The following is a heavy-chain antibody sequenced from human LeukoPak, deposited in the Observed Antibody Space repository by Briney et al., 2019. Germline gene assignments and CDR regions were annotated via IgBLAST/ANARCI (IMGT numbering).Heavy chain of an antibody. D-gene: IGHD6-13*01. V-gene: IGHV3-9*01. J-gene: IGHJ4*02. Sequence: GGSLRLSCAASGFTFDDYAMHWVRQAPGKGLEWVSGISWNSGSIGYADSVKGRFTISRDNAKNSLYLQMNSLRAEDTALYYCAKLPPRRIAAAEVGDYWGQGTLVTVSS. CDR3: AKLPPRRIAAAEVGDY. CDR1: GFTFDDYA. CDR2: ISWNSGSI.